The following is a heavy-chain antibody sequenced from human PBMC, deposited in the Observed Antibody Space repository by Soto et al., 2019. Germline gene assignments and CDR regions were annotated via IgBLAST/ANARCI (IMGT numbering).Heavy chain of an antibody. D-gene: IGHD6-19*01. CDR1: GYTFTSYA. CDR3: ARFLRPRGGWYAGDY. J-gene: IGHJ4*02. CDR2: INAGNGNT. Sequence: GASVKVSCKASGYTFTSYAMHWVRQAPGQRLEWMGWINAGNGNTKYSQKFQGRVTITRDTSASTAYMELSSLRSEDTAVYYCARFLRPRGGWYAGDYWGQGTLVTVSS. V-gene: IGHV1-3*01.